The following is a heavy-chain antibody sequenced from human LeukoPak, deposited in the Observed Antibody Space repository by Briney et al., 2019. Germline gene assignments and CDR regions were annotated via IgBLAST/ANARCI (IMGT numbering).Heavy chain of an antibody. CDR3: ARGRIGYYYDSSGYYRY. J-gene: IGHJ4*02. D-gene: IGHD3-22*01. V-gene: IGHV4-34*01. CDR2: INHSGST. CDR1: GGSFSGYY. Sequence: PSEALSLTCAVYGGSFSGYYWSWIRQPPGKGPEWIGEINHSGSTNYNPSHKSRVTISVDTSKNQFSLKLSSVTAADTAVYYCARGRIGYYYDSSGYYRYWGQGTLVTVSS.